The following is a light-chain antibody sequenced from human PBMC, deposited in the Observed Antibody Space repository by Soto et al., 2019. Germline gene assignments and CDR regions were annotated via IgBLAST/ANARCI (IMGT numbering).Light chain of an antibody. CDR3: QQYNDWPPFT. CDR1: QSVTTN. J-gene: IGKJ2*01. CDR2: GAS. V-gene: IGKV3-15*01. Sequence: EIVMSQSPASLSVSPGERVTLSCRASQSVTTNLAWYQQTPGQAPRLLIYGASIRATDIPPRFSGSGSGTEFTLPISSLQSEDFAVYYCQQYNDWPPFTFGQGTKLEIK.